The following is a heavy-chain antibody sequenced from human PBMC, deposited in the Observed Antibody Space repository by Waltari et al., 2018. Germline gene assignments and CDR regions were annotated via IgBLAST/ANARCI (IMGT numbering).Heavy chain of an antibody. V-gene: IGHV4-59*01. CDR3: ARDIAAAGEGGWFDP. J-gene: IGHJ5*02. D-gene: IGHD6-13*01. CDR2: IYYSGST. Sequence: QVQLQESGPGLVKPSETLSLTCTVSGGSISSYYWSWIRQPPGKGLEWIGYIYYSGSTNYNPSRKSRVTISVDTAKNQFSLKLSSVTAEDTAVYYCARDIAAAGEGGWFDPWGQGTLVTVSS. CDR1: GGSISSYY.